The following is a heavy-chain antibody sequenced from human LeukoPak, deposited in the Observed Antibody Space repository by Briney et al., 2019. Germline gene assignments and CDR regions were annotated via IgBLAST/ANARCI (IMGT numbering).Heavy chain of an antibody. CDR3: AKIFGVVSDFDY. CDR2: ISWDGGST. Sequence: GGSLRLSCAASGFTFDDYTMHWVRHAPGKGLEWVSLISWDGGSTYYADSVKGRFTISRDNSKNSLYLQMNSLRTEDTALYYCAKIFGVVSDFDYWGQGTLVTVSS. V-gene: IGHV3-43*01. J-gene: IGHJ4*02. CDR1: GFTFDDYT. D-gene: IGHD3-3*01.